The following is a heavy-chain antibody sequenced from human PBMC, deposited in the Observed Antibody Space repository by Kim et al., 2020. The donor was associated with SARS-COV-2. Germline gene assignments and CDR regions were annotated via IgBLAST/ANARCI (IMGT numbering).Heavy chain of an antibody. Sequence: GGSLRLSCTASGFIFGDFAMSWFRQAPGKGLEWVGSIRSKGVGGSTEYSASVKGRFTIARDNSKSIAYLQMISMRTEDTGDYYCTRDWDTLHDWGLGTL. J-gene: IGHJ4*02. D-gene: IGHD1-26*01. V-gene: IGHV3-49*03. CDR1: GFIFGDFA. CDR2: IRSKGVGGST. CDR3: TRDWDTLHD.